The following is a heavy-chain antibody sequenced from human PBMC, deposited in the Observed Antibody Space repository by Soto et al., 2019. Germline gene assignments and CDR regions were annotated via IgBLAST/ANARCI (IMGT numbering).Heavy chain of an antibody. D-gene: IGHD2-2*01. J-gene: IGHJ4*02. V-gene: IGHV3-15*01. CDR3: TTEPLGYCSSSTCYDYFDY. CDR1: GFTFSNAW. CDR2: IKRNADGGTT. Sequence: PGGSLRLSCEASGFTFSNAWMSWVRQAPGKGLEWVGRIKRNADGGTTDYAAAVKGRFTTSRDDSKNTLYLQMNSPKTEDTAVYYCTTEPLGYCSSSTCYDYFDYWGQGTLVNVSS.